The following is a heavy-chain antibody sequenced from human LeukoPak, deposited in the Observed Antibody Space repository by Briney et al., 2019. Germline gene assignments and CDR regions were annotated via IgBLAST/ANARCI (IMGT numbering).Heavy chain of an antibody. J-gene: IGHJ4*02. CDR2: ISYDGSNK. D-gene: IGHD2-2*01. Sequence: PGRSLRLSCAASGFTFSSYGMHWVRQAPGKGLEWVAVISYDGSNKYYADSVKGRFTISRDNSKNTLYLQMNSLRAEDTAVYYRAKLSSTSWTFDYWGQGTLVTVSS. V-gene: IGHV3-30*18. CDR1: GFTFSSYG. CDR3: AKLSSTSWTFDY.